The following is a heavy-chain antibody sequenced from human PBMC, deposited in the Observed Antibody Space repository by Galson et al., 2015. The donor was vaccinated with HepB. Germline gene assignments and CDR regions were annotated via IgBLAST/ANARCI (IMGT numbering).Heavy chain of an antibody. D-gene: IGHD4-23*01. Sequence: QSGAEVKKPGESLRISCKGSGYSFTSYWISWVRQMPGKGLEWMGRIDPSDSYTNYSPSFQGHVTISADKSISTAYLQWSSLKASDTAMYYCARPYGVVTAPIDAFDIWGQGTMVTVSS. CDR2: IDPSDSYT. J-gene: IGHJ3*02. V-gene: IGHV5-10-1*01. CDR1: GYSFTSYW. CDR3: ARPYGVVTAPIDAFDI.